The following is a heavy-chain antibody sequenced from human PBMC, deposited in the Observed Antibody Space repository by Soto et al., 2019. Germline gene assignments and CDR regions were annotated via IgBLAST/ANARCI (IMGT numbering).Heavy chain of an antibody. CDR3: ARQRGGGGY. Sequence: EVQLVESGGGLIQPGGSLRLSCAVSGFTVSNNYMSWVRQAPGKGLEGVSVIYSGGYTAYGDSVKGRFTISRDNSKNTLFLQMNSRGPDAPGVYYCARQRGGGGYWGQGTLVTVSS. CDR1: GFTVSNNY. V-gene: IGHV3-53*01. CDR2: IYSGGYT. D-gene: IGHD6-25*01. J-gene: IGHJ4*02.